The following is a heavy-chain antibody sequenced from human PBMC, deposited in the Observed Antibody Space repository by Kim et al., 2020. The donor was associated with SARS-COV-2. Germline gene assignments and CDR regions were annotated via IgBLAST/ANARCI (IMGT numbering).Heavy chain of an antibody. D-gene: IGHD3-3*01. J-gene: IGHJ6*02. CDR1: GFTFSSYG. CDR2: ISYDGSNK. Sequence: GGSLRLSCAASGFTFSSYGMHWVRQAPGKGLEWVAVISYDGSNKYYADSVKGRFTISRDNSKNTLYLQMNSLRAEDTAVYYCAKDSAYYDFWSGYPDPLNDYYYYGMDVWGQGTTVTVSS. CDR3: AKDSAYYDFWSGYPDPLNDYYYYGMDV. V-gene: IGHV3-30*18.